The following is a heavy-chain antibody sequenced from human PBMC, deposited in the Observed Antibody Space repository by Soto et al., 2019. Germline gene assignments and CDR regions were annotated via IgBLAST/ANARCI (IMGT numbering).Heavy chain of an antibody. CDR2: IIPIFGTA. CDR3: ASPRDSSGYYYGGWYFDL. J-gene: IGHJ2*01. CDR1: GGTFSSYA. V-gene: IGHV1-69*13. D-gene: IGHD3-22*01. Sequence: SVKVSCKASGGTFSSYAISWVRQAPGQGLEWMGGIIPIFGTANYAQKFQGRVTITADESTSTAYMELSSLRSGDTAVYYCASPRDSSGYYYGGWYFDLWGRGTLVTVSS.